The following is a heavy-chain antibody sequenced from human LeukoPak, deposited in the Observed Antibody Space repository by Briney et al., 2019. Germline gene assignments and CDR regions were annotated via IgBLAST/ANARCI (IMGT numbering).Heavy chain of an antibody. CDR1: GFTIISTY. CDR3: ARAGLGIGDY. Sequence: GGSLRLSCAASGFTIISTYLSWVRQAPGKGLEWVSVIYSGGSTYYADSVKGRFTISRDISKSTVYLQMNSLRAEDTAVYYCARAGLGIGDYWGQGTLVTVSS. V-gene: IGHV3-66*01. D-gene: IGHD7-27*01. CDR2: IYSGGST. J-gene: IGHJ4*02.